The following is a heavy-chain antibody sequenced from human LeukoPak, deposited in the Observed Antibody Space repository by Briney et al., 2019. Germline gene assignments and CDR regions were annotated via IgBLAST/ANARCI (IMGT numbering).Heavy chain of an antibody. D-gene: IGHD3-22*01. V-gene: IGHV3-30*04. CDR3: AKLLYYYDSSQPY. J-gene: IGHJ4*02. CDR1: GFTFSSYA. CDR2: ISYDGGNK. Sequence: GGSLRLSCAASGFTFSSYAMYWVRQAPGKGLEWVAVISYDGGNKNYADSVKGRFTISRDNSKNTLYLQMNSLRAEDTAVYYCAKLLYYYDSSQPYWGQGTLVTVSS.